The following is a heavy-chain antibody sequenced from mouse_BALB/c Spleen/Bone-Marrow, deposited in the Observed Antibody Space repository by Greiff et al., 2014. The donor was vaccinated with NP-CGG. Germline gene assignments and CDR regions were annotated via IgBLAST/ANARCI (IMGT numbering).Heavy chain of an antibody. CDR2: INPSTGYT. CDR1: GYTFTSYW. V-gene: IGHV1-7*01. CDR3: AREGDYDGFAY. Sequence: QVQLQQSGAELAKPGASVKMSCKASGYTFTSYWMHWVKQRPGQGLEWIGYINPSTGYTEYNQKFKDKATLTADESSSTAYMQLSSLTSEDSAVYYCAREGDYDGFAYWGQGTLVTVSA. D-gene: IGHD2-4*01. J-gene: IGHJ3*01.